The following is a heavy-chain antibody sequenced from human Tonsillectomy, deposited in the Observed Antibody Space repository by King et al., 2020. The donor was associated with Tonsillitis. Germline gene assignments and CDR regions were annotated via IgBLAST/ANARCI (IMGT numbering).Heavy chain of an antibody. V-gene: IGHV3-7*01. J-gene: IGHJ5*02. CDR1: GFTFSSYW. D-gene: IGHD2-15*01. Sequence: VQLVESGGGLVQPGGSLRLSCAASGFTFSSYWISWVRQAPGKGLEWVANIKQDGSEKYYVDSVKGRFTISRDNAKNSLYLQMNSLRAEDTAVYYCARAVVVPASCWFDPWGQGTLVTVSS. CDR2: IKQDGSEK. CDR3: ARAVVVPASCWFDP.